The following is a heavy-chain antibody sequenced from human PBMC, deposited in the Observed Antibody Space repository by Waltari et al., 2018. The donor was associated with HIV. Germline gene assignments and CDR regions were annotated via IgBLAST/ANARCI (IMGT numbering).Heavy chain of an antibody. V-gene: IGHV3-33*08. CDR2: VWQDGSNK. CDR3: ARDVQGYCAGERCFYGMDV. Sequence: QGQLVESGGGVVRPGGSLRLSCAGPGFPVRSHGITWPGQAPGKGLEWVAVVWQDGSNKYYGDSVKGRFTISRDNSKNTLELQMNSLRAEDTAVYYCARDVQGYCAGERCFYGMDVWGQGTTVTVSS. J-gene: IGHJ6*02. CDR1: GFPVRSHG. D-gene: IGHD2-8*02.